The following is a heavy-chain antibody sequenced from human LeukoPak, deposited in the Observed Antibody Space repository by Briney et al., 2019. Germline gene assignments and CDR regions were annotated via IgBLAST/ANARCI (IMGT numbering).Heavy chain of an antibody. D-gene: IGHD3-10*01. Sequence: PGGSLRLSCAGSGFTFSDYYMSWTRQAPGKGLEWVSYISSGSSYTNYADSVKGRFTISRDNAKNSLYLQMNSLRAEDTAVYYCASSKSGSDYWGQGTLVTVSS. CDR1: GFTFSDYY. V-gene: IGHV3-11*03. J-gene: IGHJ4*02. CDR3: ASSKSGSDY. CDR2: ISSGSSYT.